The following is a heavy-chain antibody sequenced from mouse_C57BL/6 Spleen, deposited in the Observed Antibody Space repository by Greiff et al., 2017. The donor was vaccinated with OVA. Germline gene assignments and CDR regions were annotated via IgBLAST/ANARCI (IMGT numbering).Heavy chain of an antibody. CDR1: GYSITSGYY. V-gene: IGHV3-6*01. Sequence: EVKLQESGPGLVKPSQSLSLTCSVTGYSITSGYYWNWIRQFPGNKLEWMGYISYDGSNNYNPSLKNRISITRDTSKNQFFLKLNSVTTEDTATYYCARERGYGSSPWFAYWGQGTLVTVSA. D-gene: IGHD1-1*01. J-gene: IGHJ3*01. CDR3: ARERGYGSSPWFAY. CDR2: ISYDGSN.